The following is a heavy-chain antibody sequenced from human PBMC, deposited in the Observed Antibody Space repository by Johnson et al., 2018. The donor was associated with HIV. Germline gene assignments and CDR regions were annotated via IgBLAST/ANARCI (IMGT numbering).Heavy chain of an antibody. Sequence: VQLVESGGGLVQPGRSLKLSCAASGFTFDDYAMHWVRQTPGKGLEYVSAISSNGGSTYYANSVKGRFTISRDNSKNTLYLQMGSLRAEDMAVYYCARRDNDAFDIWGQGTMVTVSS. V-gene: IGHV3-64*01. CDR3: ARRDNDAFDI. CDR2: ISSNGGST. CDR1: GFTFDDYA. J-gene: IGHJ3*02.